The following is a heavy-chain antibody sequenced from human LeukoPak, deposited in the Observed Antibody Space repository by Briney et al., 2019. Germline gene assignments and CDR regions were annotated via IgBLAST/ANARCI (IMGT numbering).Heavy chain of an antibody. CDR3: AKDSLVAGPVDFDY. J-gene: IGHJ4*02. CDR1: GFTFRNYG. CDR2: INNNGGTT. V-gene: IGHV3-23*01. D-gene: IGHD6-19*01. Sequence: GGSLRLSCAASGFTFRNYGMNWVRQAPGKGLERVSGINNNGGTTYYADSVKGRFTISRDNSKNTLYLQVNSLRAEDTAVYYCAKDSLVAGPVDFDYWGQGTLVTVSS.